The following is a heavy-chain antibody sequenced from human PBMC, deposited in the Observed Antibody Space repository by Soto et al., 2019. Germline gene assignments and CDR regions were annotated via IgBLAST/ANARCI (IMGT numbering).Heavy chain of an antibody. CDR3: AKVEYPGYYFDY. CDR1: GFTFSNYG. CDR2: ISYDGTNE. Sequence: GGSLRLSCAGYGFTFSNYGMHWVRQAPGKGLEWVTSISYDGTNEYYGDSVKGRFTISRDNSKNTVYLQMNSLRREDTAMYYCAKVEYPGYYFDYWGQGTLVNVSS. J-gene: IGHJ4*02. D-gene: IGHD2-2*01. V-gene: IGHV3-30*18.